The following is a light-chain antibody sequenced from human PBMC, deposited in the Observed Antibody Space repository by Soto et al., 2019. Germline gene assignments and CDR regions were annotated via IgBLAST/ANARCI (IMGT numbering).Light chain of an antibody. CDR3: QKYNSAPLT. V-gene: IGKV1-27*01. CDR1: QGIGVY. Sequence: GDRVTITCRASQGIGVYLAWFQHKPGKVPKLLIYAASALQSGVPSRFSGSGSGTDFTLTISSLQPEDIATYYCQKYNSAPLTFGGGTRVEIK. CDR2: AAS. J-gene: IGKJ4*01.